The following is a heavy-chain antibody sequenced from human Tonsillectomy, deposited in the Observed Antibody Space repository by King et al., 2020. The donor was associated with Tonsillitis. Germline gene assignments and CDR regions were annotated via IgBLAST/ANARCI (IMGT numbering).Heavy chain of an antibody. D-gene: IGHD1-1*01. V-gene: IGHV3-49*04. J-gene: IGHJ4*02. CDR1: GFTFGDHA. CDR3: TREDPSGTTLFFDY. Sequence: VQLVESGGGLARPGRSLRLSCTASGFTFGDHAMNWVRQAPGKGVEWVGFIRSKANGGATEYAASVKGRFSISRDDSKSIAYLQMNSLKTEDTAMYYCTREDPSGTTLFFDYWGQGTLVTVSS. CDR2: IRSKANGGAT.